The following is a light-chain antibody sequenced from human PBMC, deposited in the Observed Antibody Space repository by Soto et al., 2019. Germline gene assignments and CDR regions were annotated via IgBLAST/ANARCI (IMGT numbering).Light chain of an antibody. CDR2: KDS. Sequence: SSELTQPPSVSVSPGQTARITCSGDALPKQYAYWYQQKPGQAPVLVIYKDSERPSGIPERFSGSSSGTTVTLTISGVQADDEADYYCQSADSSGTYVFGTGTKLTVL. V-gene: IGLV3-25*03. CDR1: ALPKQY. CDR3: QSADSSGTYV. J-gene: IGLJ1*01.